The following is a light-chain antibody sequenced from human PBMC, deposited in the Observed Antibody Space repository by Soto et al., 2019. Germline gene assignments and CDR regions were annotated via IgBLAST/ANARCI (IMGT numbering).Light chain of an antibody. CDR2: AAS. V-gene: IGKV1-39*01. Sequence: DIQMTQSPSSLSASVGDRVTITCRASESMSSYINWHQQKPGKAPKILIYAASSFQTGVPSTFSGSRSETEFTLTISSLQAEDFATCYCQRSYSSSPWFGQGTKLEIK. J-gene: IGKJ2*01. CDR1: ESMSSY. CDR3: QRSYSSSPW.